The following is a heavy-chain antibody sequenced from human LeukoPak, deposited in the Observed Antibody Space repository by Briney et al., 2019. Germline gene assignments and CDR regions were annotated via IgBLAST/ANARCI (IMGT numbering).Heavy chain of an antibody. V-gene: IGHV3-30*02. J-gene: IGHJ4*02. CDR3: AKSPYSSGWPYYFDY. CDR1: GFAFSGFG. D-gene: IGHD6-19*01. Sequence: GGSLRLSCTASGFAFSGFGMHWVRQAPGKGLEWAALIGHDGNNDNYADSVKGRLTISRDNSKNTLYLQMNSLRAEDTAVYYCAKSPYSSGWPYYFDYWGQGTLVTVSS. CDR2: IGHDGNND.